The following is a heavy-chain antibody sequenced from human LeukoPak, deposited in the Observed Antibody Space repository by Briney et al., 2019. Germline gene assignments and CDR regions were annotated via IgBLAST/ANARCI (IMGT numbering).Heavy chain of an antibody. D-gene: IGHD6-19*01. CDR1: GYTFTNYD. V-gene: IGHV1-8*01. CDR2: MNPNSGNT. J-gene: IGHJ4*02. CDR3: ARRRGWPNYFDY. Sequence: ASVKVSCKASGYTFTNYDINWVRQATGQGLEWMGWMNPNSGNTGYAQKFQGRVTMTRNTSITTAYMELSSLRSEDTAVYYRARRRGWPNYFDYWGQGTLVTVSS.